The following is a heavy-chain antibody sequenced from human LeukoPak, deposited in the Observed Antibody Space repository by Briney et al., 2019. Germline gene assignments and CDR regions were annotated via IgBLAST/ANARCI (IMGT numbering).Heavy chain of an antibody. J-gene: IGHJ4*02. Sequence: PGGSLRLSCAASGFTFSWYYMSWVRQAPGKELEWVANINQDGSGTYYVDSVKGRFTISRDNAKNSLFLQLTTLRVDDTAVYYCARADHHLINYWGQGTLVTVSS. CDR1: GFTFSWYY. CDR3: ARADHHLINY. D-gene: IGHD2/OR15-2a*01. CDR2: INQDGSGT. V-gene: IGHV3-7*01.